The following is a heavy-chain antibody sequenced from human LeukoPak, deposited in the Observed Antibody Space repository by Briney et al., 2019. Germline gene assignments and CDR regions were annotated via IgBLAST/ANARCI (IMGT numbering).Heavy chain of an antibody. V-gene: IGHV4-34*01. J-gene: IGHJ3*02. CDR1: GGSFSGYY. Sequence: PSETLSLTCAVYGGSFSGYYWTWIRRPPGKGLEWIGEINHSGSTNYNPSLKSRVTISVDTSKNQFSLKLSSVTAADTAVYYCARVPTAMVSLAFDIWGQGTMVTVSS. D-gene: IGHD5-18*01. CDR2: INHSGST. CDR3: ARVPTAMVSLAFDI.